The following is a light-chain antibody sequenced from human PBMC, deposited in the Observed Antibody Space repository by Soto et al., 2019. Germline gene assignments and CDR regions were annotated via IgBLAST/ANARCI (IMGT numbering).Light chain of an antibody. V-gene: IGKV1-5*03. CDR2: KAS. J-gene: IGKJ5*01. CDR1: QTISSW. Sequence: AIQTISSWLAWYQQKPGKAPKLLIYKASTLKSGVPSRFSGSGSGIQFTLTICTLLPDDFAPSSSQHHSSKTKTFRQGTQLDIK. CDR3: QHHSSKTKT.